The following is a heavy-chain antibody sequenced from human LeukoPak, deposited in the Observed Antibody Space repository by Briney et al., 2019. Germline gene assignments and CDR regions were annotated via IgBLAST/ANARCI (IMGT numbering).Heavy chain of an antibody. CDR1: GYTFSSYG. Sequence: AASVKVSFKASGYTFSSYGISWVRQAPGQGLGWMGWLSPYNGNTNYAQKLQGRVTMTTDTSTSTAYMELRSLRSDDTAVYYCARDRRGANQYYYDSSGSIDYWGQGTLVTVSS. CDR2: LSPYNGNT. V-gene: IGHV1-18*01. CDR3: ARDRRGANQYYYDSSGSIDY. D-gene: IGHD3-22*01. J-gene: IGHJ4*02.